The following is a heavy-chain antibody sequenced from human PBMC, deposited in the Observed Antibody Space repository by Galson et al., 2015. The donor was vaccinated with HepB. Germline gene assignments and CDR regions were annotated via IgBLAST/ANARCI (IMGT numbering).Heavy chain of an antibody. CDR1: GFTFSSYA. J-gene: IGHJ3*02. V-gene: IGHV3-23*01. CDR2: TTGSGGSA. Sequence: SLRLSCAASGFTFSSYAMNWVRRAPGKGLEWVSGTTGSGGSAYYADSVQGRFIISRDNSENMLYLQMSSLSAEDTAIYYCAKGWDYGGNTGAFDIWGRGTMVTVSS. CDR3: AKGWDYGGNTGAFDI. D-gene: IGHD4-23*01.